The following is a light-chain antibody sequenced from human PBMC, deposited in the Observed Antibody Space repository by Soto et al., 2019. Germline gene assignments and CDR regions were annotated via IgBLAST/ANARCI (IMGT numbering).Light chain of an antibody. CDR3: QQYNNWPPYT. V-gene: IGKV3-15*01. CDR1: QSVSSN. J-gene: IGKJ2*01. Sequence: EIVMTQSPATPSVSPGERATHSCRASQSVSSNLAWNQQKPGQAPRLLIYGASTRATGIPARFSGSGSWTEFTLTISSLQSEDFAVYYCQQYNNWPPYTFGQGTKLEIK. CDR2: GAS.